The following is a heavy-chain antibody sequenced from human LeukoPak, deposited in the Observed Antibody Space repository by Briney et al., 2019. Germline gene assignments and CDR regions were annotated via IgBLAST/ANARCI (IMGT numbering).Heavy chain of an antibody. Sequence: PGWSLRLSCTPSKFTFRHYGMLWVRQAPGKAREWVAVISSDGGTKIYADSVKGRFTLSRDNSINTLDLQMNSLRAEDTAVYYCAKEFHSRGYGANFDYWGQGTLVTVSS. CDR2: ISSDGGTK. D-gene: IGHD3-10*01. V-gene: IGHV3-30*18. J-gene: IGHJ4*02. CDR1: KFTFRHYG. CDR3: AKEFHSRGYGANFDY.